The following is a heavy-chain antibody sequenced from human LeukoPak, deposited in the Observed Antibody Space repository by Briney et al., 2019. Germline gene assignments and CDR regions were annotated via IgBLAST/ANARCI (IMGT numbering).Heavy chain of an antibody. D-gene: IGHD2-2*02. Sequence: SETLSLTCTVSGGSISSGSYYWSWIRQPAGKGLEWIGRIYTSGSTNYNPSLKSRVTIPVDTSKNQFSLKLSSVTAADTAVYYCARGVVVVPAAIDWFDPWGQGTLVTVSS. V-gene: IGHV4-61*02. CDR2: IYTSGST. CDR3: ARGVVVVPAAIDWFDP. J-gene: IGHJ5*02. CDR1: GGSISSGSYY.